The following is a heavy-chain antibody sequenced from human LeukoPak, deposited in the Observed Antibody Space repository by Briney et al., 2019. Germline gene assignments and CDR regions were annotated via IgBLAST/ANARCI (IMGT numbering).Heavy chain of an antibody. D-gene: IGHD3-10*01. V-gene: IGHV3-13*04. CDR3: ARRRYGLGSYSDAFDI. CDR2: IDTAGDT. CDR1: GFTFSSYA. J-gene: IGHJ3*02. Sequence: GRSLRLSCAASGFTFSSYAMSWVRQAPGKGLEWVSGIDTAGDTFYAGSVKGRFTISRENAKNSLSLQMNSLRAGDTAVYYCARRRYGLGSYSDAFDIWGQGTMVTVSS.